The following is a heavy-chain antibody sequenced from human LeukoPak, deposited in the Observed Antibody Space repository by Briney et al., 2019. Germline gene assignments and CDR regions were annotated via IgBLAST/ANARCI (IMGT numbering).Heavy chain of an antibody. D-gene: IGHD3-9*01. CDR3: AREEEYYDILTGNYYYFDY. Sequence: GGSLRLSCTASRFTFSNFNMHWVRQAPGKGLQFVSGITSDGSSIDYADSVRGRFTISRDNSKSTLYLRMSSLRVEDTAVYYCAREEEYYDILTGNYYYFDYWGRGTLVTVSS. CDR1: RFTFSNFN. J-gene: IGHJ4*02. V-gene: IGHV3-64D*06. CDR2: ITSDGSSI.